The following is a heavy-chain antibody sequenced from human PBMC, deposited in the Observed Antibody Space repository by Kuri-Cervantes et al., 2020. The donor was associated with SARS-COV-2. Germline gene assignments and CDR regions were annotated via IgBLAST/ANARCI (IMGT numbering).Heavy chain of an antibody. Sequence: GESLKISCAASGFTFSSYGMHWVRQAPGKGLEWVAVIWYDGSNKYYADSVKGRFTISRDNSKNTLYLQMNSLRAEDTAVYYCARDPKIYRSYYYYMDVWGKGTMVTVSS. CDR1: GFTFSSYG. V-gene: IGHV3-33*01. CDR2: IWYDGSNK. D-gene: IGHD3-16*02. CDR3: ARDPKIYRSYYYYMDV. J-gene: IGHJ6*03.